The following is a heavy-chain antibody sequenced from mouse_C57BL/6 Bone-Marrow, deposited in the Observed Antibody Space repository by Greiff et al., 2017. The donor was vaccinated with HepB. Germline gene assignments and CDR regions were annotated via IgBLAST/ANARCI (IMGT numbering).Heavy chain of an antibody. Sequence: VQLQQSGPELVKPGASVKISCKASGYSFTGYYMNWVKQSPEKSLEWIGEINPSTGGTTYNQKFKAKATLTVDKSSSTAYMQLKSLTSEDSAVYYCARPYSYYYAMDYWGQGTSVTVSS. J-gene: IGHJ4*01. D-gene: IGHD2-12*01. V-gene: IGHV1-42*01. CDR2: INPSTGGT. CDR3: ARPYSYYYAMDY. CDR1: GYSFTGYY.